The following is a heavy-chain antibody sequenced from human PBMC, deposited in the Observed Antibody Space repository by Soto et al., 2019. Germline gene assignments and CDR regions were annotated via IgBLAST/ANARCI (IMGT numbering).Heavy chain of an antibody. Sequence: QVHLVQSGAEVKKPGSSVKVSCTASGGTFGSYTVTWVRQAPGQGLEWMGEIIPMCGTASYAQKFQGRVTPTADKSTTTAHMELRSLSSDDTAVYFCARQRAMPPHFYSGMDVWGQGTTVTVSS. D-gene: IGHD2-2*01. J-gene: IGHJ6*02. V-gene: IGHV1-69*06. CDR3: ARQRAMPPHFYSGMDV. CDR1: GGTFGSYT. CDR2: IIPMCGTA.